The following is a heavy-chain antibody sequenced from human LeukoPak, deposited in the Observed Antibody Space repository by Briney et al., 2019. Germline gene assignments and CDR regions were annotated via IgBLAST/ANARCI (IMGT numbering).Heavy chain of an antibody. V-gene: IGHV3-30-3*01. CDR1: GFIFSYYT. CDR2: ISFDGNNK. D-gene: IGHD3-10*01. CDR3: ARGATYYSGSASYYHAF. Sequence: GGSLRLSCAASGFIFSYYTMHWVRQAPGKGREWVAVISFDGNNKYHADAVKGRFTVYRDNSKTTLYLEMNSLRAEDTAVYYCARGATYYSGSASYYHAFWGQRALVTVSS. J-gene: IGHJ4*02.